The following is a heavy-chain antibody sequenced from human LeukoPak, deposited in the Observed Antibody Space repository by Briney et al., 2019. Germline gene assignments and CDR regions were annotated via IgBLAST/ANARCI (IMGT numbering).Heavy chain of an antibody. CDR2: ISYDGSNK. D-gene: IGHD6-13*01. J-gene: IGHJ3*02. CDR3: ARIFGVAAAYDAFDI. CDR1: GFTFSSYA. Sequence: PGGSLRLSCAASGFTFSSYAMHWVRQAPGKGLEWVAVISYDGSNKYYADSVKGRFTISRDNSKNTLYLQMNSLRAEDTAVYYCARIFGVAAAYDAFDIWGQGTMVTVSS. V-gene: IGHV3-30-3*01.